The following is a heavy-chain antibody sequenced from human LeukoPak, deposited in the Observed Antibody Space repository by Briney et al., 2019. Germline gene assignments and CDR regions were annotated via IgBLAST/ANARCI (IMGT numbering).Heavy chain of an antibody. Sequence: SVTVSYKASVFTFTTSAVQWVRQARGQRLEWIGWIVVGSGNTNYAQKFQERVTITRDMSTSLVYMELSSLRSEDPAVYYCAAEAAYYHDSRDAFDVWGQGTMVTVSS. V-gene: IGHV1-58*01. J-gene: IGHJ3*01. CDR3: AAEAAYYHDSRDAFDV. CDR2: IVVGSGNT. D-gene: IGHD3-22*01. CDR1: VFTFTTSA.